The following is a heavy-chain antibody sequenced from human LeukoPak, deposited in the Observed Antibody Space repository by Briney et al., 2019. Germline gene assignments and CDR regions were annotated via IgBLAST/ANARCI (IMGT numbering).Heavy chain of an antibody. V-gene: IGHV3-15*01. CDR3: VTDGGQLPYYFSY. J-gene: IGHJ1*01. D-gene: IGHD3-10*01. Sequence: GGSLRLSCAASGFTFPDTWMHWVRQAPGMGLEWVGRIKNRNRGRTTDYTAPVKGGFTIARDDSRDTVYLQMNSLKTDDTAVYYCVTDGGQLPYYFSYWGQGTLVTVSS. CDR2: IKNRNRGRTT. CDR1: GFTFPDTW.